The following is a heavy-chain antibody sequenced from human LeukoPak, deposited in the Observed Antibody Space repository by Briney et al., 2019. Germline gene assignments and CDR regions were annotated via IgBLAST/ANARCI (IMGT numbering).Heavy chain of an antibody. CDR2: MNPNSGNT. D-gene: IGHD6-13*01. CDR3: ARPARVTRSSSWDPFFDY. Sequence: ASVKVSCKASGYTFTSYDINWVRQATGQGLEWMGWMNPNSGNTGYAQKFQGRVTMTRNTSISTAYMELSSLRSEDTAVYYCARPARVTRSSSWDPFFDYWGQGTLVTVSS. J-gene: IGHJ4*02. CDR1: GYTFTSYD. V-gene: IGHV1-8*01.